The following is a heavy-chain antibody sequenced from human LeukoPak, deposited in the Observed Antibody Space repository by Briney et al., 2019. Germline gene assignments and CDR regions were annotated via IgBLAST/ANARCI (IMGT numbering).Heavy chain of an antibody. CDR2: IIPIFGTA. D-gene: IGHD7-27*01. CDR1: GGTFSSYA. V-gene: IGHV1-69*13. CDR3: ARTPANWGHWYFDL. J-gene: IGHJ2*01. Sequence: ASVKVSCKASGGTFSSYAISWVRQAPGQGLGWMGGIIPIFGTANYAQKFQGRVTITADESTSTAYMELSSLRSEDTAVYYCARTPANWGHWYFDLWGRGTLVTVSS.